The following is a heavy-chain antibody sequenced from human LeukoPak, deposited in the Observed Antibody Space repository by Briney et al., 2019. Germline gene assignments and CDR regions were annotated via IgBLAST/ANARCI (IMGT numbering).Heavy chain of an antibody. CDR2: ISGSGGST. CDR3: AKDRSCTNDICHGDFDY. D-gene: IGHD2-8*01. CDR1: GFTFSSYA. J-gene: IGHJ4*02. V-gene: IGHV3-23*01. Sequence: GGSLRLSCAASGFTFSSYAESWVRQAPGKGLEWVSSISGSGGSTYSADSVKGRFTISRDNSKNTLYLQMNSLRAEDTALYYCAKDRSCTNDICHGDFDYWGQGTLVTVSS.